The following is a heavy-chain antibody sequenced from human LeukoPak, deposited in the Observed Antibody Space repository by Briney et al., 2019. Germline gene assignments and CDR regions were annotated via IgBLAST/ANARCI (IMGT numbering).Heavy chain of an antibody. CDR3: ARSSRRIVGAFHFDY. V-gene: IGHV4-31*03. CDR1: GGSISSGGYY. Sequence: PSETLTLICTVSGGSISSGGYYWSWIRPDPGQGLEWIGYIYYSGSTYYNPSLKSRVTISVDTSKNQFSLKLSSVTAADTAVYYCARSSRRIVGAFHFDYWGQGTPVTVSS. CDR2: IYYSGST. J-gene: IGHJ4*02. D-gene: IGHD1-26*01.